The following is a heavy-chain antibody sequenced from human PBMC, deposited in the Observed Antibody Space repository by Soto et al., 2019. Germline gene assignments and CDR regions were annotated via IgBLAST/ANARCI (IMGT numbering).Heavy chain of an antibody. V-gene: IGHV3-7*01. J-gene: IGHJ4*02. CDR1: GFTFSNYW. CDR3: TRVGHSAATDY. D-gene: IGHD6-13*01. Sequence: DVQLVESGGGLVQPGGSLRLSCAASGFTFSNYWMTWVRQAPGKGLEWVANIKEDGSEKYYVDSVKGRFTISRDNAKNSLYLQMNSLRAEDTAVFYCTRVGHSAATDYWGQGTLVTVSS. CDR2: IKEDGSEK.